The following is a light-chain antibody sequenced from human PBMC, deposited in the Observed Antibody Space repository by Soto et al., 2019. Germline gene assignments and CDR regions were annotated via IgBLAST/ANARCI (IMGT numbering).Light chain of an antibody. J-gene: IGKJ1*01. V-gene: IGKV1-39*01. CDR3: QKYTSAPLT. CDR1: QSIRTY. CDR2: TAS. Sequence: DIQVTQSPSSLFASVGDRVTITCRASQSIRTYLNWYQQRPGKPPKLLMHTASTLQTGVPSRFSGGGSGTDFTLTISSLQPEDFATYYCQKYTSAPLTFGQGNKVDIK.